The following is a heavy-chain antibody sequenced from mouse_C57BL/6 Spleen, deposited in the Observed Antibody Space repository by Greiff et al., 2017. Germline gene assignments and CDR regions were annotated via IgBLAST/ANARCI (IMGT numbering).Heavy chain of an antibody. Sequence: VQLKESGPELVKPGDSVKISCKASGYSFTGYFMNWVMQSHGKSLEWIGRINPYNGDTFYNQKFKGKATLTVDKSSSTAHMELRSLTSEDSAVYYCARSDYCGSSVYAMDYWGQGTSVTVSS. CDR3: ARSDYCGSSVYAMDY. J-gene: IGHJ4*01. V-gene: IGHV1-20*01. D-gene: IGHD1-1*01. CDR2: INPYNGDT. CDR1: GYSFTGYF.